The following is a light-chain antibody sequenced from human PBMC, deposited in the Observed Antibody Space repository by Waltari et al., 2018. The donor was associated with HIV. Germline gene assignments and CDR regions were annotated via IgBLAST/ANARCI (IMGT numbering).Light chain of an antibody. V-gene: IGLV3-1*01. CDR3: QAWDSSTVL. CDR1: YLGDQY. CDR2: QDD. Sequence: SHELPQPPSVSVSPGQPASITSSGDYLGDQYASWYQQKPGQSPVLVIYQDDKRPSGIPERFSGSNSGNTATLTITGTQAMDEADYYCQAWDSSTVLFGGGTKLTVL. J-gene: IGLJ2*01.